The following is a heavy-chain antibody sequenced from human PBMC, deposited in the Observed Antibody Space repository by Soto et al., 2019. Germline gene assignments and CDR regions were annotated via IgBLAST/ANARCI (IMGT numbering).Heavy chain of an antibody. J-gene: IGHJ4*02. CDR1: GDPVSSSSYY. CDR2: IYYSGST. D-gene: IGHD1-26*01. V-gene: IGHV4-39*01. CDR3: GRSALGLATLKPPDF. Sequence: QLRLQGSGPGLAKPSETLSLTCTVSGDPVSSSSYYWGWIRQPPGKGLEWIGSIYYSGSTYYSPSLAPRVIISVYTSKNQFSLKVTSVTAADTAVYFYGRSALGLATLKPPDFWGQGTLVTVSS.